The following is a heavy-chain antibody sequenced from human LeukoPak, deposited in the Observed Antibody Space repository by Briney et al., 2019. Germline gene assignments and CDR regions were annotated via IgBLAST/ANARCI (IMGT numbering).Heavy chain of an antibody. CDR3: AKDLFDSSSWYTSPPDY. CDR2: ISGSGGST. CDR1: GFTFSSYA. D-gene: IGHD6-13*01. V-gene: IGHV3-23*01. J-gene: IGHJ4*02. Sequence: GGSLRLSCAASGFTFSSYAMSWVRQAPGKGLEWGSAISGSGGSTYYADSVKGRFTISRDNSKNTLYLQMNSLRAEDTAVYYCAKDLFDSSSWYTSPPDYWGQGTLVTVSS.